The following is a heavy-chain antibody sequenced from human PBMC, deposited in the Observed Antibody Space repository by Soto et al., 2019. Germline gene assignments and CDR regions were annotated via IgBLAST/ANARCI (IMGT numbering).Heavy chain of an antibody. CDR3: ASGYCSTTSCFYGMDV. J-gene: IGHJ6*02. D-gene: IGHD2-2*01. CDR1: GFTFSRNF. V-gene: IGHV3-30-3*01. CDR2: ISYDGSNK. Sequence: GGSLILSCAGSGFTFSRNFMHWVRQAPGKGLEWVAFISYDGSNKYYADSVKGRFTISRDNSKNTLYLQMNSLRPEDTSVYYCASGYCSTTSCFYGMDVWGQGTTVNVSS.